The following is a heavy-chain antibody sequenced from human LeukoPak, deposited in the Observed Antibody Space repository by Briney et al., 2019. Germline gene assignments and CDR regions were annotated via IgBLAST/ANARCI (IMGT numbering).Heavy chain of an antibody. CDR3: ARGADGVSSNSRGWFDP. CDR2: ISGGGDIT. J-gene: IGHJ5*02. CDR1: GFTFSTYA. Sequence: PGGSLRLSCAASGFTFSTYAMGWVRQAPGKGLEWVSAISGGGDITYYADSVKGRFTISRENSKNTVYLQMNSLRAEDTAVYSCARGADGVSSNSRGWFDPWGQGTLVTVSS. D-gene: IGHD2-15*01. V-gene: IGHV3-23*01.